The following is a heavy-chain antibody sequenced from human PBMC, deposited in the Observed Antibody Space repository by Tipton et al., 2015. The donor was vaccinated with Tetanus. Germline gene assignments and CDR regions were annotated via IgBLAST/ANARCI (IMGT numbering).Heavy chain of an antibody. CDR3: ARHVVEAVPRWFDP. D-gene: IGHD6-19*01. J-gene: IGHJ5*02. Sequence: TLSLTCTVSGGSINSYYWSWIRQPAGKGLEWIGRIYTSGSTNYNPSFKSRVTMSVDTSKNQFSLKLNSVSAADTAVYYCARHVVEAVPRWFDPWGQGTLVTVSS. V-gene: IGHV4-4*07. CDR2: IYTSGST. CDR1: GGSINSYY.